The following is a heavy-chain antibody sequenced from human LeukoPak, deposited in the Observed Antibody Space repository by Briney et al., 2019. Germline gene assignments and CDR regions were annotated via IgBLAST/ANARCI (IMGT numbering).Heavy chain of an antibody. J-gene: IGHJ4*02. CDR3: ASSWGTAAPFDY. V-gene: IGHV3-30*04. D-gene: IGHD6-13*01. CDR2: KSYDGSNK. Sequence: GGSLRLSCAASGFTFSSYAMHWVRQAPGKGLEWVAVKSYDGSNKYYADSVKGRFTISRDNSKNTLYLQMNSLRAEDTAVYYCASSWGTAAPFDYWGQGTLVTVSS. CDR1: GFTFSSYA.